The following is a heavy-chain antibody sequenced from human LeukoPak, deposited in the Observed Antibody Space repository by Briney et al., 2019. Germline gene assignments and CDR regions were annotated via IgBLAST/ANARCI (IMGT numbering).Heavy chain of an antibody. J-gene: IGHJ4*02. V-gene: IGHV3-7*01. CDR3: TSSLSCGGRCHPYYLDF. CDR2: INQDESEA. D-gene: IGHD2-15*01. CDR1: GFTFGRYW. Sequence: GGSLRLSCVASGFTFGRYWMSRVRQVPGKGLECVADINQDESEAYYADSVKGRFTISRDNGKSSLYLQMNNLRAEDTAIYHCTSSLSCGGRCHPYYLDFWGQGTLVTVSS.